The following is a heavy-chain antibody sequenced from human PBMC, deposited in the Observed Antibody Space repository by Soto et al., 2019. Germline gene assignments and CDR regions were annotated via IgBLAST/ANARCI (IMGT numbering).Heavy chain of an antibody. Sequence: EVQLVESGGGLVQPGGSLKLSCAASGFTFSDSAMHWVRQASGKGLEWVGRIRSKPNTDATAYAASVKGRFTISRDDSKNTAYLQMNSLKTEGTAVYYCTRHVDCSGGSCYSGYYYYMDVWGKGTTVTVSS. D-gene: IGHD2-15*01. CDR1: GFTFSDSA. V-gene: IGHV3-73*01. J-gene: IGHJ6*03. CDR2: IRSKPNTDAT. CDR3: TRHVDCSGGSCYSGYYYYMDV.